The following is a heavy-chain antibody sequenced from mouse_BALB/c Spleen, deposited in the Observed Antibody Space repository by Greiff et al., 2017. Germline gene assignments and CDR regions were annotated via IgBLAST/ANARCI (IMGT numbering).Heavy chain of an antibody. D-gene: IGHD2-14*01. CDR2: INPSNGRT. V-gene: IGHV1S81*02. CDR1: GYTFTSYW. CDR3: AAYYRYDGSPCAY. Sequence: QVQLQQPGAELVKPGASVKLSCKASGYTFTSYWMHWVEQRPGQGLEWIGEINPSNGRTNYNEKFKSKATLTVDKSSSTAYMQLSSLTSEDSAVYYCAAYYRYDGSPCAYWGQGTLVTVSA. J-gene: IGHJ3*01.